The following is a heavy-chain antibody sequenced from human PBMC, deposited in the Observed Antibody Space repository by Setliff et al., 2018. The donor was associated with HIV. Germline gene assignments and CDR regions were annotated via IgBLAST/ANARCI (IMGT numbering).Heavy chain of an antibody. V-gene: IGHV5-51*01. Sequence: GESLKISCQASGYSFTTLWIAWVRQMPGKGLEWMGMVFPDDSDTRYSPSFQGQVSMSADKSINTAYLQWSSLKASDTAVYYCARSMGFKATTRLDFWGPGTLVTLL. CDR3: ARSMGFKATTRLDF. D-gene: IGHD3-10*01. J-gene: IGHJ4*02. CDR2: VFPDDSDT. CDR1: GYSFTTLW.